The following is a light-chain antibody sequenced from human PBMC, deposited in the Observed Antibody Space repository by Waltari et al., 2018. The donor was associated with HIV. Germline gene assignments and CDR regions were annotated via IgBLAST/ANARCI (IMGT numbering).Light chain of an antibody. CDR1: SSTIGSSS. Sequence: QSVLTQPPSASGTPGQRVTISCSGSSSTIGSSSVSWYQQVPGTAPKLLIYSSNHRPSGVPDRFSGSKSGTSASLAISGLRSEDEADYYCAAWDDSLSGYVFGTGTKVTVL. J-gene: IGLJ1*01. V-gene: IGLV1-47*01. CDR2: SSN. CDR3: AAWDDSLSGYV.